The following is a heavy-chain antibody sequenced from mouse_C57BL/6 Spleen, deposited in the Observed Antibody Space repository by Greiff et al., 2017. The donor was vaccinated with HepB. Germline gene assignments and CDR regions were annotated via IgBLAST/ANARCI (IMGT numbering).Heavy chain of an antibody. CDR2: IYPGDGDT. V-gene: IGHV1-82*01. D-gene: IGHD1-1*01. CDR1: GYAFSSSW. J-gene: IGHJ4*01. Sequence: QVQLQQSGPELVKPGASVKISCKASGYAFSSSWMNWVKQRPGKGLEWIGRIYPGDGDTNYNGKFKGKATLTADKSSSTAYMQLSSLTSEDSAVYVCARSRHYYGSSYEGYAMDYWGQGTSVTVSS. CDR3: ARSRHYYGSSYEGYAMDY.